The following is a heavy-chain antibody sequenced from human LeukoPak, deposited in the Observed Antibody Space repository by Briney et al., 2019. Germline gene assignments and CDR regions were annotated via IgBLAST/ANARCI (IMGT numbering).Heavy chain of an antibody. CDR3: ARDGMGGIKAFDI. D-gene: IGHD3-16*01. CDR1: GFSFSSYA. V-gene: IGHV3-23*01. J-gene: IGHJ3*02. Sequence: GGSLRLSCAASGFSFSSYAVSWVRQAPGKGLEWVSGISDGGSRTYYADSVKGRFTISRDDSKNTLYLQMNSLRAEDTAVYYCARDGMGGIKAFDIWGQGTTVTVSS. CDR2: ISDGGSRT.